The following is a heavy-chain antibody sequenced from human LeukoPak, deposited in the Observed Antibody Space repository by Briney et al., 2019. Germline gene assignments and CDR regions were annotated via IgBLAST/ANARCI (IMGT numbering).Heavy chain of an antibody. CDR3: ARADLLLWFGEPSHFGN. CDR1: GFTFSSYE. D-gene: IGHD3-10*01. Sequence: GGSLRLSCAASGFTFSSYEMNWVRQAPGKGLEWVSYISSSGSTIFYADSVKGRFTISRDNAKNTLYLQMNSLRAEDTAVYYCARADLLLWFGEPSHFGNWGQETLVTVSS. CDR2: ISSSGSTI. V-gene: IGHV3-48*03. J-gene: IGHJ4*02.